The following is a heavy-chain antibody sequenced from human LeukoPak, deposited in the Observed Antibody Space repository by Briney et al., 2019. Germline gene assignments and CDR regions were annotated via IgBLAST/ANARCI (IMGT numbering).Heavy chain of an antibody. CDR2: ISWNSDTR. Sequence: GGSLRLSCAVSGFTFDDYAMHWVRQVPGKGLEWVAGISWNSDTRGYVDSVKGRFTISRDNAENSLYLQMNSLRADDTAMYYCAREYYFSHIDGWGKGTTVTVSS. D-gene: IGHD3-10*01. J-gene: IGHJ6*03. CDR3: AREYYFSHIDG. V-gene: IGHV3-9*01. CDR1: GFTFDDYA.